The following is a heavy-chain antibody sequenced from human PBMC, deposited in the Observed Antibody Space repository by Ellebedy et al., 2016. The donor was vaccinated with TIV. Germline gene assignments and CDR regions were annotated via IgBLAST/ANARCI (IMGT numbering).Heavy chain of an antibody. CDR2: ISGAGFGT. V-gene: IGHV3-23*01. D-gene: IGHD3-22*01. J-gene: IGHJ4*02. CDR1: GISFSSYA. CDR3: VLDRLYYDGTVDY. Sequence: GESLKISCATSGISFSSYAMSWVRQAPGKGLEWISAISGAGFGTHYAESVGGRFTISSDNSKKTVYLQMNRLRADDTAVYYCVLDRLYYDGTVDYWGKGTLVTVSS.